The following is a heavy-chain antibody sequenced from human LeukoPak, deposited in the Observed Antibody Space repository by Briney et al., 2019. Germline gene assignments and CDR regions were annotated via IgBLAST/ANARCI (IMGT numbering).Heavy chain of an antibody. Sequence: GGSLRLSCAASGFTFSSYWVNWGRQAPGKGLEWGSSISSSSSYIYYADSVKGRFTISRDNAKNSLYLQMNSLRAEDTAVYSCARESVVVVAATYYYYMDVWGKGTTVTISS. D-gene: IGHD2-15*01. V-gene: IGHV3-21*01. J-gene: IGHJ6*03. CDR3: ARESVVVVAATYYYYMDV. CDR1: GFTFSSYW. CDR2: ISSSSSYI.